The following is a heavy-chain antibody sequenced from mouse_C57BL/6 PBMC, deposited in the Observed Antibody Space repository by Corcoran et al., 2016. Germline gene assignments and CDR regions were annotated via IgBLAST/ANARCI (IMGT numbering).Heavy chain of an antibody. CDR1: GYTFTDYY. J-gene: IGHJ4*01. Sequence: EVQLQQSGPELVKPGASVKISCKASGYTFTDYYMNWVKQSHGKSLEWIGDINPNNGGTSYNQKFKGKATLTVDKSSSTAYMELRSLTSEDSAVYYCARRDGSSYDMDYWGQGTSVTVSS. V-gene: IGHV1-26*01. D-gene: IGHD1-1*01. CDR3: ARRDGSSYDMDY. CDR2: INPNNGGT.